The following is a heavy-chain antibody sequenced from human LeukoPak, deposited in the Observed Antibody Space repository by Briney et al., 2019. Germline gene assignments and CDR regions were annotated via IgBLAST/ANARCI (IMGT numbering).Heavy chain of an antibody. Sequence: ASVKVSCKASGYTFTTYGISWVRQAPGQGLEWMGWISTYNGDTNYAQKLQGRVTMTADTSTSTTYMELRSLRSDDTAVYYCARGKEYSSSSGAFDIWGQGTMVTVSS. J-gene: IGHJ3*02. CDR1: GYTFTTYG. D-gene: IGHD6-6*01. CDR2: ISTYNGDT. CDR3: ARGKEYSSSSGAFDI. V-gene: IGHV1-18*01.